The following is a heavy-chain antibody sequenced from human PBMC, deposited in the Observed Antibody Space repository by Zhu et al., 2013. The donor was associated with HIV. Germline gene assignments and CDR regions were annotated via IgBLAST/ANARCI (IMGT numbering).Heavy chain of an antibody. CDR1: GGSISPSQW. V-gene: IGHV4-4*02. J-gene: IGHJ4*02. D-gene: IGHD1-1*01. CDR3: ARHLAVSGTRGFDS. CDR2: ISNSGST. Sequence: VQLQESGPGLLKPSGTLSLICAVSGGSISPSQWWSWVRQPPGKGLEWIGEISNSGSTNYNPSLWSRVTISIDKSKNQFSLKLTSVTAADTAVYYCARHLAVSGTRGFDSWGQGNPGRRLL.